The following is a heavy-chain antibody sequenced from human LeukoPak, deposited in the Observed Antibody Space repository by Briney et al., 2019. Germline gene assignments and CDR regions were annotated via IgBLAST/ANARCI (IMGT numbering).Heavy chain of an antibody. CDR3: ARAPFVYYGSGSYNFDY. D-gene: IGHD3-10*01. V-gene: IGHV1-46*01. CDR2: INPSGGST. J-gene: IGHJ4*02. CDR1: GYTFTSYY. Sequence: ASVKVSCKASGYTFTSYYMHWVRQAPGQGLEWMGIINPSGGSTSYAQKFQGRVTMTRDTSTGTVYMELSSLRSEDTAVYYCARAPFVYYGSGSYNFDYWGQGTLVTVSS.